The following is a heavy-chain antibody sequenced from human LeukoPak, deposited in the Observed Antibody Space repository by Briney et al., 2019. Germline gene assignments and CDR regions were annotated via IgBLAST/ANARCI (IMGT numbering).Heavy chain of an antibody. D-gene: IGHD6-13*01. Sequence: KDGESLKISCEGSGFDFTNYWIAWVRQMPGKGLEWMGIIYPRDSDTRYSPSFQGQVTISADKSISTAYLQWNSLKASDTAMYYCARGDSSTWYEYWGQGTLVTVSS. CDR1: GFDFTNYW. CDR2: IYPRDSDT. CDR3: ARGDSSTWYEY. J-gene: IGHJ4*02. V-gene: IGHV5-51*01.